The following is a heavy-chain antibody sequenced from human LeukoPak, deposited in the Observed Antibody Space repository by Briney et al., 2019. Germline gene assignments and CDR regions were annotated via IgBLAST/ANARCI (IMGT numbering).Heavy chain of an antibody. Sequence: SETLSLTCTVYGGSFSGYYWSWIRQPPGKGLEWIGEINHSGSTNYNPSLKSRVTISVDTSKNQFSLKLSSVTAADTAVYYCASDRTAVAGNFDYWGQGTLVTVSS. J-gene: IGHJ4*02. CDR1: GGSFSGYY. CDR2: INHSGST. CDR3: ASDRTAVAGNFDY. V-gene: IGHV4-34*01. D-gene: IGHD6-19*01.